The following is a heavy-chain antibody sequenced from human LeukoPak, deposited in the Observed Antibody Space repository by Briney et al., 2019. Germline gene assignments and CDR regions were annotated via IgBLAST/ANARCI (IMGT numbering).Heavy chain of an antibody. CDR3: ARRNEYYDILTGYYLYYFDY. J-gene: IGHJ4*02. CDR1: GYSISSGYY. D-gene: IGHD3-9*01. V-gene: IGHV4-38-2*02. CDR2: IYHSGST. Sequence: SETLSLTCTVSGYSISSGYYWGWIRQPPGKGLEWIGSIYHSGSTNYNPPLKSRVTISVDKSKNQFSLKLSSVTAADTAVYYCARRNEYYDILTGYYLYYFDYWGQGTLVTVSS.